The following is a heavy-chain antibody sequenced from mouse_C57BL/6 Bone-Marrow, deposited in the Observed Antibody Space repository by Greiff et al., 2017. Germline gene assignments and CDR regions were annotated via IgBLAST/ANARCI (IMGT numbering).Heavy chain of an antibody. CDR3: ARKGVGYDYDVGFAY. CDR2: IYPGGGYT. V-gene: IGHV1-63*01. CDR1: GYTFTNYW. Sequence: QVQLKESGAELVRPGTSVKMSCKASGYTFTNYWIGWAKQRPGHGLEWIGDIYPGGGYTNYNEKFKGKATLTADKSSSTAYMQFSSLTSEDSAIYDCARKGVGYDYDVGFAYWGQGTLVTVSA. J-gene: IGHJ3*01. D-gene: IGHD2-4*01.